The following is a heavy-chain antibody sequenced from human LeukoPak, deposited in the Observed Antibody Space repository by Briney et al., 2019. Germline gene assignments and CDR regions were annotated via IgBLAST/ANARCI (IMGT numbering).Heavy chain of an antibody. V-gene: IGHV1-24*01. J-gene: IGHJ4*02. D-gene: IGHD3-10*01. Sequence: ASVKVSCKVSGYTLTELSTHWVRQAPGKGLEWMGGFDPEDGETIYAQKFQGRVTMTEDTSTDTAYMELSSLRSEDTAVYYCATLDGREFSIRGVYPWYVYWGQGTLVTVSS. CDR2: FDPEDGET. CDR3: ATLDGREFSIRGVYPWYVY. CDR1: GYTLTELS.